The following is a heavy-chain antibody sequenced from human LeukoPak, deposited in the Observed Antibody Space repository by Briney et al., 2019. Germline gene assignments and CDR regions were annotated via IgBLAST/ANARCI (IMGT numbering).Heavy chain of an antibody. CDR3: ASQGTTDLSNDY. J-gene: IGHJ4*02. CDR2: IIPIFGTA. D-gene: IGHD4-17*01. V-gene: IGHV1-69*06. Sequence: SVTVSCKASGGTFSSYAISWVRQAPGQGLEWMGGIIPIFGTANYAQQFQGRVTITADKSTSTAYMELSSLRSEDTAVYYCASQGTTDLSNDYWGQGTLVTVSS. CDR1: GGTFSSYA.